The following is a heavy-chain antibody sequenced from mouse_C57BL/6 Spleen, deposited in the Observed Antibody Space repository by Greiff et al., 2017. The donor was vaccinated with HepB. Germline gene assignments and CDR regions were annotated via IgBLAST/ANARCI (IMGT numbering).Heavy chain of an antibody. D-gene: IGHD2-2*01. J-gene: IGHJ3*01. V-gene: IGHV1-64*01. CDR3: ARSDYGYEGFAY. CDR2: IHPNSGST. Sequence: VQLQQSGAELVKPGASVKLSCKASGYTFTSYWMHWVKQRPGQGLEWIGMIHPNSGSTNYNEKFKSKATLTVDKSSSTAYMQLSSLTSEDSAVYYCARSDYGYEGFAYWGQGTLVTVAA. CDR1: GYTFTSYW.